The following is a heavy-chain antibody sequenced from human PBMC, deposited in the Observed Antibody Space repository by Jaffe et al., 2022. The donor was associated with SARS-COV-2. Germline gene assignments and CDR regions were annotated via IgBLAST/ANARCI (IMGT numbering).Heavy chain of an antibody. V-gene: IGHV4-61*02. D-gene: IGHD3-10*01. CDR1: GGSISSGSYY. J-gene: IGHJ6*02. Sequence: QVQLQESGPGLVKPSQTLSLTCTVSGGSISSGSYYWSWIRQPAGKGLEWIGRIYTSGSTNYNPSLKSRVTISVDTSKNQFSLKLSSVTAADTAVYYCARESYYGSGSYYNPYYYYGMDVWGQGTTVTVSS. CDR2: IYTSGST. CDR3: ARESYYGSGSYYNPYYYYGMDV.